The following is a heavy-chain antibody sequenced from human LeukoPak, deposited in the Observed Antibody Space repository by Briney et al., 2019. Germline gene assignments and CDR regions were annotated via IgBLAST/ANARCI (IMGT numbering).Heavy chain of an antibody. CDR2: TYYRSKWYN. CDR1: GDSVSSKSTA. V-gene: IGHV6-1*01. J-gene: IGHJ5*02. CDR3: AREFAGWLGSKESWFDP. D-gene: IGHD3-22*01. Sequence: SQTLSLTCAISGDSVSSKSTAWNWIRQSPSRGLEWLGRTYYRSKWYNDYAVSVKSRITINPDTSRNQFSLQLNSVTPEDTAVYYCAREFAGWLGSKESWFDPWGQGTLVTVSS.